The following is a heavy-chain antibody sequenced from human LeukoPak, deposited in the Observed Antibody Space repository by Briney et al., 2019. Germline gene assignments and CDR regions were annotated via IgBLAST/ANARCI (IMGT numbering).Heavy chain of an antibody. D-gene: IGHD2-21*02. CDR1: GFTFSSYG. CDR3: AKDLIANCGGHCADLLDY. J-gene: IGHJ4*02. CDR2: IWYDGSNK. V-gene: IGHV3-33*06. Sequence: PGGSLRLSCAASGFTFSSYGMHWVRQAPGTGLEWVAVIWYDGSNKYYADSVKGRFTISRDNSKNTLYLQMNSLRAEDTAVYYCAKDLIANCGGHCADLLDYWGQGTLVTVSS.